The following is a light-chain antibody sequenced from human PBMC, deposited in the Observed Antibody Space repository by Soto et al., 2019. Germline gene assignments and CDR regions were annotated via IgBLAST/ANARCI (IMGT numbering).Light chain of an antibody. J-gene: IGKJ2*01. V-gene: IGKV3-15*01. CDR1: QSVGSD. CDR3: QQYNIWSLYT. CDR2: GAA. Sequence: EIVMTQSPATLSVSPGDRATLSCRASQSVGSDLAWYQLKPGQAPRLLIYGAATRATGIPARFSGSGSRTEFSLTISSLQSEDFAVYYCQQYNIWSLYTFGQGTKLVIK.